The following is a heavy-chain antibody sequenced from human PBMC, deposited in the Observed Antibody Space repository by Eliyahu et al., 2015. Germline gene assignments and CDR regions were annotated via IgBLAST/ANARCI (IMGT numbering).Heavy chain of an antibody. CDR3: TRHCGVENYYSYTCSDDY. V-gene: IGHV3-73*01. D-gene: IGHD3-22*01. CDR1: GFTFSGSA. J-gene: IGHJ4*02. CDR2: IRSKANSYAT. Sequence: EVQLVESGGGLVQPGGSXXLXCAASGFTFSGSAMHWVRQASGKGLEGVCRIRSKANSYATAYAASVKGRFTISRDDSKNTAYLQMNSLKTEDTAVYYCTRHCGVENYYSYTCSDDYWGQGTLVTVSS.